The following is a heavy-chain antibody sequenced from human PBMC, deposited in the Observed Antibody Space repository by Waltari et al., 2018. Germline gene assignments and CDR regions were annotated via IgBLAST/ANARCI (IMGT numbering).Heavy chain of an antibody. CDR2: IYYSGST. CDR1: GGSISSSSYY. CDR3: ARQSSSWYASYFDY. J-gene: IGHJ4*02. V-gene: IGHV4-39*01. Sequence: QLQLQESGPGLVKPSETLSLTCTVSGGSISSSSYYWGWIRQPPGKGLEWIGSIYYSGSTYYNPSLKSRVTIAVDTSKNQFSLKLSSVTAADTAVYYCARQSSSWYASYFDYWGQGTLVTVSS. D-gene: IGHD6-13*01.